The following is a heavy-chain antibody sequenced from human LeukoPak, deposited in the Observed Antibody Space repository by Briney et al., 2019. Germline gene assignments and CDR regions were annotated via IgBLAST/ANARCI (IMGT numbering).Heavy chain of an antibody. J-gene: IGHJ4*02. Sequence: SETLSLTCTVSGGSISSYYWSWIRQPPGKGLEWIGYIYYSGSTNYNPSLKSRVTISVDTSKNQFSLKLSSVTAADTAVYYRARGLVDTAMVFDYWGQGTLVTVSS. CDR1: GGSISSYY. CDR2: IYYSGST. D-gene: IGHD5-18*01. CDR3: ARGLVDTAMVFDY. V-gene: IGHV4-59*01.